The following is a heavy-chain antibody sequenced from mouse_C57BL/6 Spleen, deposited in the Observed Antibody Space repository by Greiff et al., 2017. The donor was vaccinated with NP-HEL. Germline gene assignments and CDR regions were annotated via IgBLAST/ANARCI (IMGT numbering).Heavy chain of an antibody. J-gene: IGHJ2*01. CDR2: IWSGGST. Sequence: VQLQQSGPGLVQPSQSLSITCTVSGFSLTSYGVHWVRQSPGKGLEWLGVIWSGGSTDYNAAFISRLSISKDNSKSQDFLKMNSLQADDTAIYYCARNANPIITTVVAHFDYWGQGTTLTVSS. CDR1: GFSLTSYG. CDR3: ARNANPIITTVVAHFDY. D-gene: IGHD1-1*01. V-gene: IGHV2-2*01.